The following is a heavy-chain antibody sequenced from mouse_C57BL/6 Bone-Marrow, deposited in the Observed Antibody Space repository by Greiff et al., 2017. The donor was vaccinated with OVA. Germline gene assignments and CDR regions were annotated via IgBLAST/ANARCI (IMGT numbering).Heavy chain of an antibody. D-gene: IGHD1-1*01. Sequence: QVQLQQSGAELVRPGSSVKLSCKASGYTFTSYWMHWVKQRPIQGLEWIGNIDPSGSDTHYNQKFKDKATLTADKSSSTAYMQLSSLTSEDSAVYCCARGGFITTVVCFDYWGQGTTLTVSS. CDR1: GYTFTSYW. CDR2: IDPSGSDT. V-gene: IGHV1-52*01. J-gene: IGHJ2*01. CDR3: ARGGFITTVVCFDY.